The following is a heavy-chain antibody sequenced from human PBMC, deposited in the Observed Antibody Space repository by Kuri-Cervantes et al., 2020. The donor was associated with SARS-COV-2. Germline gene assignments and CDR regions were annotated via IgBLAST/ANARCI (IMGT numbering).Heavy chain of an antibody. CDR3: AKPSGELVYYYYYYMDV. Sequence: GESLKISCTASGFIFSDYYMTWIRQAPGKGLEWVSNIGPSGTTKYYADSVKGRFTISRDNAKNSLYLQMNSLRAEDTAVYYCAKPSGELVYYYYYYMDVWGKGTTVTVSS. J-gene: IGHJ6*03. CDR2: IGPSGTTK. CDR1: GFIFSDYY. D-gene: IGHD1-7*01. V-gene: IGHV3-11*04.